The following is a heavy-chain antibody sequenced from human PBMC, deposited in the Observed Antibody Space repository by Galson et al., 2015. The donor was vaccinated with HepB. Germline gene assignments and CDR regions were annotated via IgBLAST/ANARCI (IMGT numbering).Heavy chain of an antibody. Sequence: SLRLSCAASGFTFSSYAMNWVRQAPGKGLEWVSRISRRVVTTYYAHSVKGRFTITRDNSTTTLYLQMNSLRAEDTALYFCANDFDSNGFHYDYLDYWGQGTLVAVSS. CDR1: GFTFSSYA. CDR3: ANDFDSNGFHYDYLDY. V-gene: IGHV3-23*01. J-gene: IGHJ4*02. CDR2: ISRRVVTT. D-gene: IGHD3-22*01.